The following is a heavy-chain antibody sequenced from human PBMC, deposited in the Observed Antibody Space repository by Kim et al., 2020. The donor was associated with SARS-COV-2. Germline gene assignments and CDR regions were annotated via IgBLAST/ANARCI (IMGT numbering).Heavy chain of an antibody. J-gene: IGHJ6*02. D-gene: IGHD6-25*01. CDR2: ISWNSGTI. V-gene: IGHV3-9*01. CDR1: GFTFDDYA. Sequence: GGSLRLSCAASGFTFDDYAMHWVRQAPGKGLEWVSGISWNSGTIGYADSVKGRFTIYRDNAKNSLYLQMNSLRAEDTALYYCALLSAPSYYYTMDVWGQGTTVTVSS. CDR3: ALLSAPSYYYTMDV.